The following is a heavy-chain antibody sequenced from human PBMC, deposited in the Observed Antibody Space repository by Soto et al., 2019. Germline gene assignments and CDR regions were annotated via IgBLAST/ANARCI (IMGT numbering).Heavy chain of an antibody. CDR2: IYYSEHT. D-gene: IGHD2-15*01. Sequence: QVQLQESGPGLVKPSQTLSLTCTVSGGSISSTDDYWSWIRQPPGKGLEWIGYIYYSEHTYYNPSLKSRVTISVDTSKNQLSLKLTSVTAADTAVYYCAREEGRGVGDAYSWGQGTLVTVSS. CDR3: AREEGRGVGDAYS. V-gene: IGHV4-30-4*01. CDR1: GGSISSTDDY. J-gene: IGHJ4*02.